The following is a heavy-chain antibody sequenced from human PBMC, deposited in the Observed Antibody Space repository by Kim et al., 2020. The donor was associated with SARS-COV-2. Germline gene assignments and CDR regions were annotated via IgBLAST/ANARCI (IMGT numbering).Heavy chain of an antibody. V-gene: IGHV4-59*01. CDR3: AGTGGPVGYRFDP. J-gene: IGHJ5*02. Sequence: SETLSLTCTVSGGSISSYYWSWIRQPPGKGLEWIGYIYYSGSTNYNPSLKSRVTISVDTSKNQFSLKLSSVTAADTAVYYCAGTGGPVGYRFDPWGQGTLVTVSS. CDR2: IYYSGST. CDR1: GGSISSYY. D-gene: IGHD1-1*01.